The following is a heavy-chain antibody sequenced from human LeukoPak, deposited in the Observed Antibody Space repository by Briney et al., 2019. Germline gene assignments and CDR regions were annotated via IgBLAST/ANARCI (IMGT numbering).Heavy chain of an antibody. CDR3: ARGMYYYDSSGYYYGY. Sequence: ASVKDSCKASGYTFTGYYMHWVRQAPGQGLDWMGWINPNSGRTNYAQKFQGRVTMTRETSISTAYMELSRLRSDDTAVYYCARGMYYYDSSGYYYGYWGQGTLVTVSS. J-gene: IGHJ4*02. D-gene: IGHD3-22*01. V-gene: IGHV1-2*02. CDR2: INPNSGRT. CDR1: GYTFTGYY.